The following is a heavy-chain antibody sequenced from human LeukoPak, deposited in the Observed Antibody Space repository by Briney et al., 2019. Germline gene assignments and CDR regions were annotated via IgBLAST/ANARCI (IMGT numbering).Heavy chain of an antibody. J-gene: IGHJ6*02. D-gene: IGHD2-21*02. V-gene: IGHV3-21*01. CDR3: ARDDLYYYYAMDV. CDR2: ISSSSSYI. CDR1: GFTFSSYS. Sequence: GGSLRLSCAAFGFTFSSYSMNWVRQAPGKGLEWVSSISSSSSYIYYADSVKGRFTISRDNAKNSLYLQMKSLRAEDTAVYYCARDDLYYYYAMDVWGQGTAVTVSS.